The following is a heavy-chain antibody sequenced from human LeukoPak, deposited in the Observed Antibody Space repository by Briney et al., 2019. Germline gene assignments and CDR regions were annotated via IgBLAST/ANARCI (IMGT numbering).Heavy chain of an antibody. Sequence: GGSLRLSCAASGFTFSGYWMSWVRQAPGKGLEWVANIKQDGSEKYYVDSVKGRFTISRDNAKNSLYLQMNSLRAEDTAVYYCARDSPPEDYWGQGTLVTVSS. CDR2: IKQDGSEK. CDR3: ARDSPPEDY. V-gene: IGHV3-7*01. CDR1: GFTFSGYW. J-gene: IGHJ4*02.